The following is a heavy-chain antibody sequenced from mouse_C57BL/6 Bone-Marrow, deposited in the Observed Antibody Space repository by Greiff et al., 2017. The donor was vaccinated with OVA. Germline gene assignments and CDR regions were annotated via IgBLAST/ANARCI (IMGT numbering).Heavy chain of an antibody. V-gene: IGHV5-4*01. CDR3: ARDHYGSSSV. Sequence: EVQGVESGGGLVKPGGSLKLSCAASGFTFSSYAMSWVRQTPEKRLEWVATISDGGSYTYYPDNVKGRFTISRDNAKNNLYLQMSHLKSEDTAMYYCARDHYGSSSVWGTGTTVTVSS. CDR2: ISDGGSYT. D-gene: IGHD1-1*01. CDR1: GFTFSSYA. J-gene: IGHJ1*03.